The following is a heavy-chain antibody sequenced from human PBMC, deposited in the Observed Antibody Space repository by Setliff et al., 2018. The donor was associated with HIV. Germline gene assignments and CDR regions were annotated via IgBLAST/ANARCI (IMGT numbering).Heavy chain of an antibody. D-gene: IGHD3-10*01. J-gene: IGHJ4*02. CDR3: ARGPLRFGALFPDY. CDR2: INGDGGSP. Sequence: GGSLRLSCIVSGFTFDNFWMHWLRLSPRKGLEWVSRINGDGGSPGYADSVKGRFTVSRDNPKNTLYLQMTNLSGDDTAVYYCARGPLRFGALFPDYWGQGTLVTVSS. V-gene: IGHV3-74*01. CDR1: GFTFDNFW.